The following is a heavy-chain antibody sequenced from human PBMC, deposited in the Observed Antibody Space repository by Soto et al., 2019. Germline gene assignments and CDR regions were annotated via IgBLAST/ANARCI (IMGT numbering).Heavy chain of an antibody. Sequence: SETLSLNCAVSGGSISSGGYSWSWIRQPPGKGLEWIGYIYHSGSTYYNPSLKSRVTISVDRSKNQFSLKLSSVTAADTAVYYCARVPGPWGQGTLVTVSS. J-gene: IGHJ5*02. CDR3: ARVPGP. CDR2: IYHSGST. CDR1: GGSISSGGYS. V-gene: IGHV4-30-2*01. D-gene: IGHD7-27*01.